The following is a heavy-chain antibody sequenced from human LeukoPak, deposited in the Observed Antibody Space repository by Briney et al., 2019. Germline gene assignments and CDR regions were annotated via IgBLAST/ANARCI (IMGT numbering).Heavy chain of an antibody. D-gene: IGHD5-18*01. CDR3: EKGEQLWWTFDGLDI. Sequence: PGGPLTLLCSVCIHIFNTLDMHSPRQATGKALEGVALKKYYADSVMRRFTIYRDNSKNTLYLQINSLIPDDKAVYYYEKGEQLWWTFDGLDIWGQGTTVTVSS. CDR1: IHIFNTLD. CDR2: KK. V-gene: IGHV3-30*02. J-gene: IGHJ3*02.